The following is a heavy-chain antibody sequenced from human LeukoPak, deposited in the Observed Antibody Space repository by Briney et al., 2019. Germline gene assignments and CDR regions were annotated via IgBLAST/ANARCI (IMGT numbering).Heavy chain of an antibody. J-gene: IGHJ3*02. CDR2: ISYDGSNK. D-gene: IGHD1-26*01. V-gene: IGHV3-30*18. CDR1: GFTFSSYA. Sequence: PGGSLRLSCAASGFTFSSYAMHWVRQAPGKGLEWVAVISYDGSNKYYADSVKRRFTISRDNSKNTLYLQMNSLRAEDTAVYYCAKKLPTRYAFDIWGQGTMVTVSS. CDR3: AKKLPTRYAFDI.